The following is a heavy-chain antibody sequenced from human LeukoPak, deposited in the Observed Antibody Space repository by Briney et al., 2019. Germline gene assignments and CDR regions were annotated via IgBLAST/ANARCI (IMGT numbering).Heavy chain of an antibody. Sequence: ASVKVSCKAAGYTFTRYYMHWLRPAPGQGLEWMGWINPNSGGTNYAQTFQGRVTMTRDTSIRTAYMELSRLRSDDTAVYYCARNQRWCEYYYYYGMDVWGQGTTVTVSS. CDR2: INPNSGGT. D-gene: IGHD2-21*01. CDR3: ARNQRWCEYYYYYGMDV. CDR1: GYTFTRYY. V-gene: IGHV1-2*02. J-gene: IGHJ6*02.